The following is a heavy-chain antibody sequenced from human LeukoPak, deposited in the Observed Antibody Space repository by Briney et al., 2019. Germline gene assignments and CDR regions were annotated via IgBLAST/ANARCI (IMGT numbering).Heavy chain of an antibody. Sequence: ASVKVSCKASGYTLTGYYMHWVRQAPGQGLEWMGWINPNSGGTNYAQKFQGRVTMTRDTSISTAYMELSRLRSDDTAVYYCARDQLLYTLGGYYYYMDVWGKGTTVTVSS. V-gene: IGHV1-2*02. J-gene: IGHJ6*03. CDR1: GYTLTGYY. CDR3: ARDQLLYTLGGYYYYMDV. D-gene: IGHD2-2*02. CDR2: INPNSGGT.